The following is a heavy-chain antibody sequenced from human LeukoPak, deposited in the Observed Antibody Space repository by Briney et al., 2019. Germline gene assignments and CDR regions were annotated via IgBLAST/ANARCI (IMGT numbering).Heavy chain of an antibody. CDR2: INPSGGRA. CDR1: GYTFTSYY. D-gene: IGHD5-24*01. V-gene: IGHV1-46*01. J-gene: IGHJ2*01. CDR3: AGDGYKTNWYFDL. Sequence: ASVKVSCKASGYTFTSYYMHWVRQAPGQGLEWMGIINPSGGRASYAQKFQGRVTMTRDMSTSTVYMELSSLRSEDTAVYYCAGDGYKTNWYFDLWGRGTLVTVSS.